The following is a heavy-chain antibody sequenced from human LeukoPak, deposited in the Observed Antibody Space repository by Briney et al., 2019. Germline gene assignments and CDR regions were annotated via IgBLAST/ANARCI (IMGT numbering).Heavy chain of an antibody. CDR1: GYTFTSYY. D-gene: IGHD1-1*01. CDR2: INPSGGST. V-gene: IGHV1-46*01. CDR3: ARDLVQLERRGWFDP. Sequence: GASVKVSCKASGYTFTSYYMHWVRQAPGQGLEWMGIINPSGGSTSYAQKLQGRVTMTRDTSTSTVYMELSSLRSEDTAVYYCARDLVQLERRGWFDPWGQGTLVTVSS. J-gene: IGHJ5*02.